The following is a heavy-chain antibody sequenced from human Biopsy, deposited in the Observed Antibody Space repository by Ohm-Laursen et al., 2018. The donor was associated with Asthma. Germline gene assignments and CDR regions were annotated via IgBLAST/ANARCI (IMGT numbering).Heavy chain of an antibody. CDR3: ARFKRGYSYGYAGVFDY. CDR1: GFNFSYYS. D-gene: IGHD5-18*01. J-gene: IGHJ4*02. CDR2: IKHDGSEK. Sequence: SLRLSCAAPGFNFSYYSMIWVRQVPGKGLEWVANIKHDGSEKNHVDSLKGRFTISRDNAKNSLYLQMNSLRDEDTAVYYCARFKRGYSYGYAGVFDYWGQGTLVTVSS. V-gene: IGHV3-7*01.